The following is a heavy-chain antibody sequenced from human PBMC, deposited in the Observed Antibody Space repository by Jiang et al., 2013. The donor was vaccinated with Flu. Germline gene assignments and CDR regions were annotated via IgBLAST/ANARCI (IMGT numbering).Heavy chain of an antibody. J-gene: IGHJ4*02. Sequence: SGAEVKEPGASVKVSCKASGYTFTSYYMHWVRQAPGQGLEWMGIINPSGVSTSYAQNLQGRLTLTRDTSTSTVYMEMRNLRSEDTAVYYCVRAAISWATVIYFDYWGQGTLVTVSS. CDR1: GYTFTSYY. V-gene: IGHV1-46*03. CDR3: VRAAISWATVIYFDY. CDR2: INPSGVST. D-gene: IGHD4-17*01.